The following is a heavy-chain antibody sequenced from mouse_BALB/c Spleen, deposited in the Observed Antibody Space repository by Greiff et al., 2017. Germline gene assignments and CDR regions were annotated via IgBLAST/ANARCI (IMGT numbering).Heavy chain of an antibody. J-gene: IGHJ1*01. V-gene: IGHV2-6-7*01. CDR2: IWGDGST. Sequence: VKLVESGPGLVAPSQSLSITCTVSGFSLTGYGVNWVRQPPGKGLEWLGMIWGDGSTDYNSALKSRLSISKDNSKSQVFLKMNSLRTADTARYYCARDYYYGSSYWYFDVWGAGTTVTVSS. CDR3: ARDYYYGSSYWYFDV. D-gene: IGHD1-1*01. CDR1: GFSLTGYG.